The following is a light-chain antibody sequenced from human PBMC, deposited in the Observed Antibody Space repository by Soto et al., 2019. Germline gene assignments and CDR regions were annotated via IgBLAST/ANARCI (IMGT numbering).Light chain of an antibody. CDR1: QSISSW. V-gene: IGKV1-5*03. J-gene: IGKJ1*01. CDR3: QHYNSYSEA. CDR2: KAS. Sequence: DIHMTQSLATLSASVGASVSIACRASQSISSWLAWYQQKPGKAPKLLIYKASSLESGVPSRFSGSGSGTEFTLTISSLQPDDFATYYCQHYNSYSEAFGQGNKVDIK.